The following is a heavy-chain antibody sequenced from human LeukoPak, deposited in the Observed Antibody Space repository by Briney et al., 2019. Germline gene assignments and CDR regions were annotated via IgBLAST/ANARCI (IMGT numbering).Heavy chain of an antibody. CDR2: ISYSGST. CDR3: ARHQPEYYYDSSGYYYIDY. D-gene: IGHD3-22*01. V-gene: IGHV4-59*08. CDR1: GGSFSGYY. Sequence: SETLSLTCAVYGGSFSGYYWSWIRQPPGKGLEWIGYISYSGSTNYNPSLKSRVTISVDTSKNQFSLKLTSVTAADTAVYYCARHQPEYYYDSSGYYYIDYWGQGTLVTVSS. J-gene: IGHJ4*02.